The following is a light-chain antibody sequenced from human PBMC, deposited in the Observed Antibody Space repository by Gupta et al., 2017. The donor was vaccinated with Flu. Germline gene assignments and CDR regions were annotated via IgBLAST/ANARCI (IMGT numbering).Light chain of an antibody. CDR2: GNS. CDR1: TPDIGAGHD. V-gene: IGLV1-40*01. J-gene: IGLJ1*01. Sequence: QSVLPPPPSVSGAPGPRVTIPRPGSTPDIGAGHDVHWYQQLPGTAPKLLIYGNSNRPSGVPDRFSVSKSGTSASLAITGLQAEDEADYYCQSYDIGLSGPYVFGTGTKVTVL. CDR3: QSYDIGLSGPYV.